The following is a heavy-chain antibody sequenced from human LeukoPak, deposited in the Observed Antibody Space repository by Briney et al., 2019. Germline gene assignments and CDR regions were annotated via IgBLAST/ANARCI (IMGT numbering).Heavy chain of an antibody. Sequence: SETLSLTCTVSGGSINTYYWSWIRQPPGKGLEWIGYIYYSGSTNYNPSLKSRVTISVDTSKNQFSLKLSSVTAADTAVYYCARKYYDSSGDEVVDPWGQGTLVTVSS. J-gene: IGHJ5*02. D-gene: IGHD3-22*01. CDR1: GGSINTYY. V-gene: IGHV4-59*01. CDR2: IYYSGST. CDR3: ARKYYDSSGDEVVDP.